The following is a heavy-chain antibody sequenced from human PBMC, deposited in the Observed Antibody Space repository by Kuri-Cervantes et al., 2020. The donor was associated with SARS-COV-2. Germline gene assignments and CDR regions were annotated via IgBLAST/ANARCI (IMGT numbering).Heavy chain of an antibody. V-gene: IGHV4-39*02. Sequence: SETLSLTCTVSGGSISSSSYYWGWIRQPPGKGLEWIGSIYYSGSTYYNPSLKGRVTISVDTSKNQFSLKLSSVTAADTAVYYCARDKAGSYYYGMDVWGQGTTVTVSS. D-gene: IGHD3-10*01. CDR1: GGSISSSSYY. CDR3: ARDKAGSYYYGMDV. CDR2: IYYSGST. J-gene: IGHJ6*02.